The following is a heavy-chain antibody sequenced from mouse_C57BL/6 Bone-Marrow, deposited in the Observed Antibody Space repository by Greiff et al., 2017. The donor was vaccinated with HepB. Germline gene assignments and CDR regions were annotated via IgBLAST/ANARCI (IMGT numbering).Heavy chain of an antibody. CDR2: IYPGSGNT. V-gene: IGHV1-66*01. CDR3: ARRYYGSLYYLGY. CDR1: GYSFTSYY. J-gene: IGHJ2*01. Sequence: VQGVESGPELVKPGASVKISCKASGYSFTSYYIHWVKQRPGQGLEWIGWIYPGSGNTKYNEKFKGKATLTADTSSSTAYMQLSSLTSEDSAVYNCARRYYGSLYYLGYWDQGTTLTVSS. D-gene: IGHD1-1*01.